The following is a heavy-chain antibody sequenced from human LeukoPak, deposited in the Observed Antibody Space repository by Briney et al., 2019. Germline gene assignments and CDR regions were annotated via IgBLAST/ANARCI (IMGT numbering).Heavy chain of an antibody. Sequence: ASETLSLTCAVYGGSFSGYYWSWIRQPPGKGLEWIGEINHSGGTNYNPSLKSRVTISVDTSKNQFSLKLSSVTAADTAVYYCARGGRDTHSAAPVGGSIRYYYGMDVWGQGTTVTVSS. CDR1: GGSFSGYY. CDR3: ARGGRDTHSAAPVGGSIRYYYGMDV. CDR2: INHSGGT. V-gene: IGHV4-34*01. J-gene: IGHJ6*02. D-gene: IGHD3-16*01.